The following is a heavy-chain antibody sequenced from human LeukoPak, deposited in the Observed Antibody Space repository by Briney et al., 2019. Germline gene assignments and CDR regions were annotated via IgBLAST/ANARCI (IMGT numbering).Heavy chain of an antibody. Sequence: GGSLRLSCAASGFTFSSYAMSWVRQAPGKGLEWVSTITSSGGRTYYADSVKGRFTISRDNSKNTLFLQMNSLRVEDTAVYYCANARLVVTAAEYWGQGTLVTVSS. CDR3: ANARLVVTAAEY. J-gene: IGHJ4*02. CDR2: ITSSGGRT. CDR1: GFTFSSYA. V-gene: IGHV3-23*01. D-gene: IGHD2-21*02.